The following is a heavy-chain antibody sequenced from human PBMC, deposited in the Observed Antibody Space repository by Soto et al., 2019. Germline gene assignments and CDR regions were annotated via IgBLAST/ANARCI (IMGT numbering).Heavy chain of an antibody. V-gene: IGHV1-2*04. J-gene: IGHJ4*02. CDR2: IIPNSGGT. CDR1: GGTFSSYA. D-gene: IGHD5-12*01. Sequence: ASVKVSCKASGGTFSSYAISWVRQAPGQGLEWMGGIIPNSGGTNYAQKFQGWVTMTRDTSISTAYMELSRLRSDDTAVYYCARGGTIVATLAIDYWGQGTLVTVSS. CDR3: ARGGTIVATLAIDY.